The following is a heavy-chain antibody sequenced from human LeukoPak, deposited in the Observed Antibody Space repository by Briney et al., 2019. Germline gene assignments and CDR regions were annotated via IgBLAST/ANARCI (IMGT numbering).Heavy chain of an antibody. CDR2: IRYDGSNK. CDR1: GFTFSSYG. CDR3: AKPHQLLPRYFDY. V-gene: IGHV3-30*02. J-gene: IGHJ4*02. D-gene: IGHD2-2*01. Sequence: PGGSLRLSCAAPGFTFSSYGMHWVRQAPGKGLEWVAFIRYDGSNKYYADSVKGRFTISRDNSKNTLYLQMNSLRAEDTAVYYCAKPHQLLPRYFDYWGQGTLVTVSS.